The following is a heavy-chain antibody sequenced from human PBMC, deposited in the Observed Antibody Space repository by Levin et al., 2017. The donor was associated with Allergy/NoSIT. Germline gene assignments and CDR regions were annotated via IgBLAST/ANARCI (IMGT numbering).Heavy chain of an antibody. CDR3: VKAGTGTRNTYDY. V-gene: IGHV3-23*01. D-gene: IGHD1-14*01. CDR1: GFTFRNYA. CDR2: INDNGADT. J-gene: IGHJ4*02. Sequence: GGSLRLSCAASGFTFRNYAMAWVRQASGRGLEWVSTINDNGADTYYADSVRGRFTISKDLSKSPLFLQMDPLRVEDTAVYYCVKAGTGTRNTYDYWGQGAQVTVSS.